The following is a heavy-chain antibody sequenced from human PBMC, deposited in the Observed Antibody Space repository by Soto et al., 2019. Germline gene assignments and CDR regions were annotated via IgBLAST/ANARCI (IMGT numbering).Heavy chain of an antibody. CDR1: GCSVSISRYY. CDR3: ARQPTTGDTDLWFDP. Sequence: PSETLSLTCTLSGCSVSISRYYWAWLRPPKGKGLELIANIYYSGSTFYNPSLTSRVSVSVDTSKNEFSLKLRSVTAADTAVYYCARQPTTGDTDLWFDPWGQGTLVIVSS. J-gene: IGHJ5*02. V-gene: IGHV4-39*01. CDR2: IYYSGST. D-gene: IGHD2-21*01.